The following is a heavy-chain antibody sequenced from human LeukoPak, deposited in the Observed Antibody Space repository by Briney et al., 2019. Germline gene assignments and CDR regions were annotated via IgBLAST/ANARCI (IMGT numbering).Heavy chain of an antibody. J-gene: IGHJ3*02. CDR3: ARAVAVAGTDFHAFDI. D-gene: IGHD6-19*01. Sequence: PSETLSLTCAVYGGSFSGYYWSWIRRPPGKGLEWIGEINHSGSTNYNPSLKSRVTISVDTSKNQFSLKLSSVTAADTAVYHCARAVAVAGTDFHAFDIWGQGTMVTVSS. CDR2: INHSGST. CDR1: GGSFSGYY. V-gene: IGHV4-34*01.